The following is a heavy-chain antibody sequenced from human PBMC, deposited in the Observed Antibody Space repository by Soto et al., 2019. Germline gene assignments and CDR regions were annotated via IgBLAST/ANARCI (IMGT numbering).Heavy chain of an antibody. CDR1: GFSFSISP. Sequence: PVGSLRLSCAASGFSFSISPMHWVRQAPGKGPEWVALISYDGTNKFYADSAKGRFTISRDNSKSTLYLQVDSLRPEDAAVYYCARDPKTSGGQHWAFNYFDSWGQGTLVTVSS. J-gene: IGHJ4*02. D-gene: IGHD7-27*01. CDR2: ISYDGTNK. V-gene: IGHV3-30-3*01. CDR3: ARDPKTSGGQHWAFNYFDS.